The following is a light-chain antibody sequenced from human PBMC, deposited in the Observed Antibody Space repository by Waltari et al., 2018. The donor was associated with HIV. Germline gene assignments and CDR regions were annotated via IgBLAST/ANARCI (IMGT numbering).Light chain of an antibody. Sequence: EVVMTQSPATLSASPGERATLSCRARQGVNSNLAWYQQRPGQAPRLLIYGVSTRATGVPARFSGSGSGTDFTLTISSLQSEDFAVYYCQQCNNWPLTFGGGTKVEIK. V-gene: IGKV3-15*01. CDR1: QGVNSN. CDR2: GVS. CDR3: QQCNNWPLT. J-gene: IGKJ4*01.